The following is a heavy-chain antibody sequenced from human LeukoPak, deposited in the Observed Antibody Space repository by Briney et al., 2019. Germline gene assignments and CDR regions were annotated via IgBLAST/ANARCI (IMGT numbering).Heavy chain of an antibody. CDR1: GFTFSSYS. J-gene: IGHJ6*03. V-gene: IGHV3-48*01. D-gene: IGHD3-22*01. CDR3: ARETPYYDSSGMYYYYYYMDV. Sequence: TGGSLRLSXAASGFTFSSYSMNWVRQAPGKGMEWVSYISSSSSTIYYADSVKGRFTISRDNAKNSLYLQMNSLRAEDTAVYYCARETPYYDSSGMYYYYYYMDVWGKGTTVTVSS. CDR2: ISSSSSTI.